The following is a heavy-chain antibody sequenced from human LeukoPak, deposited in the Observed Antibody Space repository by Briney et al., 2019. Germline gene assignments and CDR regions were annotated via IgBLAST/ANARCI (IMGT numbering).Heavy chain of an antibody. D-gene: IGHD3-10*01. CDR2: ISSTGTFI. V-gene: IGHV3-21*04. CDR1: GFTFSTYS. Sequence: GGTLRLSCAASGFTFSTYSMNWVRQAPGKGLEWVSSISSTGTFIYYADSVKGRFTISRDNSKNTLYLQMNSLRAEDTAVYYCAKAGSGAAGWFGELLYYFDYWGQGTLVTVSS. CDR3: AKAGSGAAGWFGELLYYFDY. J-gene: IGHJ4*02.